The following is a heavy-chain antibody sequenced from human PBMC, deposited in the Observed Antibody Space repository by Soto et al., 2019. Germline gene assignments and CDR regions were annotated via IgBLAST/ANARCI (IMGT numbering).Heavy chain of an antibody. D-gene: IGHD3-22*01. Sequence: ASVKVSCKASGYTFTSYAMHWVRQAPGQRLEWMGWINAGNGNTKYSQKFQGRVTITRDTSASTAYMELSRLRSDDTAVYYCARVSQSLYYYDSSLQYDYWGQGTLVTVSS. J-gene: IGHJ4*02. CDR2: INAGNGNT. CDR3: ARVSQSLYYYDSSLQYDY. V-gene: IGHV1-3*01. CDR1: GYTFTSYA.